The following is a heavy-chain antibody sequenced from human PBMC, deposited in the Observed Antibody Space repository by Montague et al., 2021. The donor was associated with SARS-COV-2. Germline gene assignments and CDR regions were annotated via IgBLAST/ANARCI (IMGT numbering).Heavy chain of an antibody. CDR2: IYDSGST. J-gene: IGHJ3*02. D-gene: IGHD3-22*01. CDR1: GSSVRSYY. Sequence: SETLSLTCIVSGSSVRSYYWSWIRQPQGKGLEWNGNIYDSGSTNXXPSLKSRVAISVDTSKNKFSLKLSSVTAADTAVYYCARAMIVVTRDACDIWGRGTKVIVST. V-gene: IGHV4-59*02. CDR3: ARAMIVVTRDACDI.